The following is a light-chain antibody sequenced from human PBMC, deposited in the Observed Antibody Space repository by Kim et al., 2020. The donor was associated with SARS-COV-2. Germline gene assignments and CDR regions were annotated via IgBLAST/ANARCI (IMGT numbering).Light chain of an antibody. CDR2: GAS. CDR3: HQYGASPT. J-gene: IGKJ2*01. CDR1: QSVSSNY. Sequence: EIVLTQSPGTLSLSPGERATLSCRASQSVSSNYLAWYQQKPGQAPKVLMYGASSRATGIPDRFSGSGSGTDFTLTISRLEPEDFAVYYCHQYGASPTFGQGTKLEIK. V-gene: IGKV3-20*01.